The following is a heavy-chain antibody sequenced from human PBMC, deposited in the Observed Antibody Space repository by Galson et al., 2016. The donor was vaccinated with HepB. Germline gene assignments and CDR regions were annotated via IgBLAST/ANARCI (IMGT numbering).Heavy chain of an antibody. Sequence: SLRLSCAASGFSFSSYAMHWVRQTPGKGLECVSAINHDAGGAYYADFVKGRFTISRDNSKNTLYLQMSSLRVEDTAVYYCVKDAPFYYGTDVWGQGSTITVS. J-gene: IGHJ6*02. CDR1: GFSFSSYA. CDR2: INHDAGGA. CDR3: VKDAPFYYGTDV. V-gene: IGHV3-64D*06.